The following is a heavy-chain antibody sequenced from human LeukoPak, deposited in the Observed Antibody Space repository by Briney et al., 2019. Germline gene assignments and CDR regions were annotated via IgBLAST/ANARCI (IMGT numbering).Heavy chain of an antibody. CDR2: ISGSGGST. Sequence: PGGSLRLSCAASGFTVSSSYMSWVRQAPGKGLEWVSAISGSGGSTYYADSVKGRFTISRDNSKNTLYLQMNSLRAEDTAVYYCAKDRDFWSGYYAPPGRTNFDYWGQGTLVTVSS. CDR1: GFTVSSSY. J-gene: IGHJ4*02. V-gene: IGHV3-23*01. D-gene: IGHD3-3*01. CDR3: AKDRDFWSGYYAPPGRTNFDY.